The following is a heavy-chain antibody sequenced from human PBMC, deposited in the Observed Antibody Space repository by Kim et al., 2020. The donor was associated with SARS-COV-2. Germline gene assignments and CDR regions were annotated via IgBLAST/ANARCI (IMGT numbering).Heavy chain of an antibody. V-gene: IGHV6-1*01. Sequence: KWYNDYAVSVKSRITINPDTSKNQFSLQLNSVTPEDTAVYYCARDLWFDPWGQGTLVTVSS. CDR2: KWYN. CDR3: ARDLWFDP. J-gene: IGHJ5*02.